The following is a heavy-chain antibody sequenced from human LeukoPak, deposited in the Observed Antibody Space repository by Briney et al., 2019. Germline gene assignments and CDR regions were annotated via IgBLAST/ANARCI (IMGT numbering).Heavy chain of an antibody. CDR3: ARHSQYYGSAYYYYGMDV. Sequence: SETLSLTCAVYGGSFTGYYWSWIRQPPGRGLEWIGEIHHRGSTNYNPSLKSRVTISIGTSKNQFSLKLSSVTAADTAVYYCARHSQYYGSAYYYYGMDVWGQGTTVTVSS. CDR1: GGSFTGYY. CDR2: IHHRGST. J-gene: IGHJ6*02. V-gene: IGHV4-34*01. D-gene: IGHD3-10*01.